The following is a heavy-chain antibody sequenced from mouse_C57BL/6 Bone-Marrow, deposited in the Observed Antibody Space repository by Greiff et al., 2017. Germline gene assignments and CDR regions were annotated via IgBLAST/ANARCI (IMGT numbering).Heavy chain of an antibody. CDR3: ARGRGEFGKGAMDY. Sequence: EVMLVESGGGLVKPGGSLKLSCAASGFTFSSYAMSWVRQTPEKRLEWVATISDGGSYTYYPDNVKGRFTISRDNAKNNLYLQMSHLKSEDTAMDYCARGRGEFGKGAMDYWGQGTSVTVSS. CDR2: ISDGGSYT. CDR1: GFTFSSYA. J-gene: IGHJ4*01. V-gene: IGHV5-4*03.